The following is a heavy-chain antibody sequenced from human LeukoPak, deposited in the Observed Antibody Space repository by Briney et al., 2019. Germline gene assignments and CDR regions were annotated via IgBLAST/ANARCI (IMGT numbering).Heavy chain of an antibody. Sequence: GSLRLSCAASGFTFSSYWMSWIRQPPGKGLEWIGEINHSGSTNYNPSLKSRVTISVDTSKNQFSLKLSSVTAADTAVYYCARLSSSGWSDYWGQGTLVTVSS. CDR1: GFTFSSYW. CDR3: ARLSSSGWSDY. V-gene: IGHV4-34*01. D-gene: IGHD6-19*01. CDR2: INHSGST. J-gene: IGHJ4*02.